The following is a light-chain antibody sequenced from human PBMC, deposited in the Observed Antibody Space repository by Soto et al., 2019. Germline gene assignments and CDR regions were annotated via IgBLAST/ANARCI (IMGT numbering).Light chain of an antibody. CDR1: QSVSSSY. Sequence: EIEFTQSPGTLPLSPGERATLSCRASQSVSSSYLAWYQQKPGQAPRLLIYGASSRATGIPDRSSGSGSGTDFTLTISRLEPEDFAVYYCQQYGSSLWTFGQGTKVDIK. J-gene: IGKJ1*01. CDR3: QQYGSSLWT. CDR2: GAS. V-gene: IGKV3-20*01.